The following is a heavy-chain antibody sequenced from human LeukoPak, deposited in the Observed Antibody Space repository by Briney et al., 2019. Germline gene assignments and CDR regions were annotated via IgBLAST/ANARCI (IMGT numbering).Heavy chain of an antibody. CDR1: GYTFTSYG. D-gene: IGHD6-19*01. J-gene: IGHJ4*02. CDR2: ISAYNGNT. CDR3: AKGIAVAGHYYFDY. V-gene: IGHV1-18*01. Sequence: PWASVKVSCKASGYTFTSYGISWVRQAPGQGLEWMGWISAYNGNTNYAQKLQGRVTMTTDTSTSTAYMELRSLRSDDTAVYYCAKGIAVAGHYYFDYWGQGTLVTVSS.